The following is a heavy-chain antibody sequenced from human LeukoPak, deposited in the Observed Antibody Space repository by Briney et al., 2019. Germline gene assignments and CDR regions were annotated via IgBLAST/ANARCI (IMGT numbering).Heavy chain of an antibody. D-gene: IGHD3-22*01. Sequence: GGSLRLSCAASGFTFSSYAMHWVRQAPGKGLEYVSAISSNGGSTYYANSAKGRFTISRDNPKNTLYLQMGSLRAEDMAVYYCARSKYYYDSSGPDFDYWGQGTLVTVSS. CDR1: GFTFSSYA. CDR3: ARSKYYYDSSGPDFDY. CDR2: ISSNGGST. J-gene: IGHJ4*02. V-gene: IGHV3-64*01.